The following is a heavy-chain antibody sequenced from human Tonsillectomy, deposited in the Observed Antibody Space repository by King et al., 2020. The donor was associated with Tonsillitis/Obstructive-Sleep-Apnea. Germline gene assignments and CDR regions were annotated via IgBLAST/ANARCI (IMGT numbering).Heavy chain of an antibody. J-gene: IGHJ4*02. V-gene: IGHV3-30*03. D-gene: IGHD6-6*01. CDR2: ISDDGRKK. Sequence: VQLVESGGGVVQPGRSLRLSCAVSGFTFSNYGMHWVRQAPGRGLEWVSVISDDGRKKYYVDSVKGRFTISRDNSKNTLYLQMNSLRAEDTAVYYCARDSGSNSFDYWGQGTLVTVSS. CDR3: ARDSGSNSFDY. CDR1: GFTFSNYG.